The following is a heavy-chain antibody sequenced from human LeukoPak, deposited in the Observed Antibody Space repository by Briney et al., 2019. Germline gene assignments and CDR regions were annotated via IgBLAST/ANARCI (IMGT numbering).Heavy chain of an antibody. D-gene: IGHD3-10*01. J-gene: IGHJ5*02. CDR1: GFTFSSYG. V-gene: IGHV3-30*18. CDR3: TKEGLGSGTFSAWFDL. CDR2: VSYEGSTV. Sequence: GRSLRLSCTPSGFTFSSYGMHWVRQAPGKGLEWVAVVSYEGSTVYYADSVKGRFTISRDNSKNTLYLQVNSLRVEDTAVYYCTKEGLGSGTFSAWFDLWGQGTLVTVSS.